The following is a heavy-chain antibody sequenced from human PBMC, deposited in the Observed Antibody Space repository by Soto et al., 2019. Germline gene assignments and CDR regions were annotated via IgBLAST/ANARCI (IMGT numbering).Heavy chain of an antibody. CDR3: AREEQQWLGYGMDV. Sequence: QVQLQESGPGLVXPSQTXSLTCTVSGGSISSGGYYWSWIRQHPGKGLEWIGYIYYSGSTYYNPSLKSRVTISVDTSKNQFSLKLSSVTAADTAVYYCAREEQQWLGYGMDVWGQGTTVTVSS. CDR2: IYYSGST. J-gene: IGHJ6*02. V-gene: IGHV4-31*03. D-gene: IGHD6-19*01. CDR1: GGSISSGGYY.